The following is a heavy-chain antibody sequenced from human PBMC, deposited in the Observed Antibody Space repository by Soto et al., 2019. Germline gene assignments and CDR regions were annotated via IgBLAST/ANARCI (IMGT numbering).Heavy chain of an antibody. CDR1: GDTFSFYT. J-gene: IGHJ4*02. Sequence: QVQLVQSGAEVRKPGSSVKVSCKASGDTFSFYTINWVRQAPGLGLEWMGRVNPIVSMSNYAQKFQGRVTITADKSTNTAYMQLSSLRSEDTAIYYCAGSYGSGYRAFDHWGQGALVTVSS. D-gene: IGHD3-10*01. CDR3: AGSYGSGYRAFDH. CDR2: VNPIVSMS. V-gene: IGHV1-69*02.